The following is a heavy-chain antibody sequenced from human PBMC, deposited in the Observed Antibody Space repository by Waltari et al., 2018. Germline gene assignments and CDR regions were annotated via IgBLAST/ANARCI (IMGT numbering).Heavy chain of an antibody. CDR1: GYSITSGYH. V-gene: IGHV4-38-2*02. CDR3: ARVDWLFDY. D-gene: IGHD3-9*01. J-gene: IGHJ4*02. CDR2: IYRSGRT. Sequence: QVQLQESGPGLVKASETLSLTCTVSGYSITSGYHWGWIRQPPGKGLGWIGSIYRSGRTYSNPSLKRRVTISVDTSKNQFSLKLSSVTAADTAVYYCARVDWLFDYWGQGILVTVSS.